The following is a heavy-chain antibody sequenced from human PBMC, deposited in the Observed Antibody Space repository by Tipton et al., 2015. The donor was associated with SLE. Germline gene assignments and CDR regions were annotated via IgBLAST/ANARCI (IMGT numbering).Heavy chain of an antibody. CDR1: GYSISTGYY. V-gene: IGHV4-38-2*01. J-gene: IGHJ3*01. Sequence: TLSLTCVVSGYSISTGYYWGWIRQPPGKGLEWIGSIYNSGTTYYNPSLRSRVAISVDTSKNQFSLKLSSVTAADTAVYYCARVGTSGTTGPTDFDFWGQGTIVTVSS. CDR2: IYNSGTT. D-gene: IGHD1-1*01. CDR3: ARVGTSGTTGPTDFDF.